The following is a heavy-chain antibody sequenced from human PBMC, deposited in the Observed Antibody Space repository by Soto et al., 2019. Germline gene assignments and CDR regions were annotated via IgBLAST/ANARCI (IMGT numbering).Heavy chain of an antibody. D-gene: IGHD2-2*01. CDR3: AHMVPAADGYYYYYYMDV. CDR2: IYWDDDK. Sequence: SGPTLVKPTQTLTLTCTFSGFSLSTSGVGVGWIRQPPGKALEWLALIYWDDDKRYSPSLKSRLTITKDTSKNQVVLTMTNMDPVDTATYYCAHMVPAADGYYYYYYMDVWGKGTTVTVSS. CDR1: GFSLSTSGVG. V-gene: IGHV2-5*02. J-gene: IGHJ6*03.